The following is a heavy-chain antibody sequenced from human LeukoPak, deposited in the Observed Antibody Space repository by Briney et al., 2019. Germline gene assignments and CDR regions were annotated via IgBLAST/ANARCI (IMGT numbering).Heavy chain of an antibody. D-gene: IGHD6-13*01. CDR3: ARAKTSGYSSSLDY. CDR2: IYYSGSI. V-gene: IGHV4-31*03. Sequence: PSETLSLTCTVSGGSISSGGYYWSWLRQHPGKGLEWIGYIYYSGSIYYNPSLKSRITISVDTSKNQFSLKLISVTAADTAVYYCARAKTSGYSSSLDYWGQGTLVTVSS. CDR1: GGSISSGGYY. J-gene: IGHJ4*02.